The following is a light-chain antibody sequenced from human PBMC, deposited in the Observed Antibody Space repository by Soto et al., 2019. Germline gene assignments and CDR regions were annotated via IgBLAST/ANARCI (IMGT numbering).Light chain of an antibody. CDR1: QTVSSY. CDR3: QQYGTSPIT. V-gene: IGKV3-20*01. J-gene: IGKJ5*01. Sequence: EHVLTQSPGILSLSPGERATLSCRASQTVSSYLTWYQQRPGQAPRLLISGASRRATGIPDRFSGSGSGTDFTLTISRLEPEDFALYYCQQYGTSPITFGQGTRLEIK. CDR2: GAS.